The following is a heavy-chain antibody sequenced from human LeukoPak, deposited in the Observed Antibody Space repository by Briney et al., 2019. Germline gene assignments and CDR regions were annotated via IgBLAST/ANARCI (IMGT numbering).Heavy chain of an antibody. V-gene: IGHV1-69*05. J-gene: IGHJ6*03. Sequence: EASVKVSCKASGGTFSSYAISWVRQAPGQGLEWMGGIIPIFGTANYAQKFQGRVTITTDESTSTAYMELSSLRSENTAVYYCASSFRSGIKGSYYYYMDVWGKGTTVTVSS. D-gene: IGHD3-3*01. CDR1: GGTFSSYA. CDR2: IIPIFGTA. CDR3: ASSFRSGIKGSYYYYMDV.